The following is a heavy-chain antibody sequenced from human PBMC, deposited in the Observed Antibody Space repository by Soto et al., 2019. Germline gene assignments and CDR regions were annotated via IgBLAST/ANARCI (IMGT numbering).Heavy chain of an antibody. CDR2: TYYRSKWYN. Sequence: SQTLSLTCAISGDSVSSNSAAWNWVRQSPSRGLKWLGRTYYRSKWYNDYAVSVKSRITINPDTSKNQFSLQLNSVTPEDTAVYYCARDRPYGRGSIYYYGMDVWGQGTTVTVSS. J-gene: IGHJ6*02. CDR3: ARDRPYGRGSIYYYGMDV. CDR1: GDSVSSNSAA. D-gene: IGHD3-10*01. V-gene: IGHV6-1*01.